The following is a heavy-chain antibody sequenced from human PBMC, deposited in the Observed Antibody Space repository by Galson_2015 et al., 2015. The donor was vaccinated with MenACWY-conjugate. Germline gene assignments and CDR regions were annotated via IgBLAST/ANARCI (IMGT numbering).Heavy chain of an antibody. CDR2: ISSSSTYT. D-gene: IGHD1-1*01. Sequence: SLRLSCAASGFTFSDYYMSWIRQAPGKGLEWVSYISSSSTYTDHADSVKGRFTISRDNAKNSLYLQMNNLRAEDTAVYYCARVQGGTRGVNYWGQGTLVTVSS. CDR1: GFTFSDYY. J-gene: IGHJ4*02. V-gene: IGHV3-11*05. CDR3: ARVQGGTRGVNY.